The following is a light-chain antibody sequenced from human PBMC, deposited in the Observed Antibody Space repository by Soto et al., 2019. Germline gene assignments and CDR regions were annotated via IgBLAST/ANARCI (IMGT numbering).Light chain of an antibody. J-gene: IGLJ3*02. V-gene: IGLV4-69*01. CDR3: QSCVAGPHGV. Sequence: QAVVTQSPSASASLGASVTLTCTLSSGHSTYASACHQQQPEKGPRYLMKLNNDGSHTKGDGIPDRFSGSSSGAARYLTISSLQSEDEADYYCQSCVAGPHGVFGGGTKVTVL. CDR1: SGHSTYA. CDR2: LNNDGSH.